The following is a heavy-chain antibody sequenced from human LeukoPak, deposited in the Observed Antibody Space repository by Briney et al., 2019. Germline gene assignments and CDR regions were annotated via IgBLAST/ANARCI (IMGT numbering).Heavy chain of an antibody. J-gene: IGHJ4*02. D-gene: IGHD2-2*01. V-gene: IGHV1-3*03. CDR1: GYDFTKYV. CDR3: ARGGTSGYSSTRHFWGGNYYFDY. Sequence: ASVKVSCKASGYDFTKYVIHWMRQAPGQRLEWMGWINLGNDNRKYSQDFKGRVTITRDTSASTVYMELSGLRSEDMAVYYCARGGTSGYSSTRHFWGGNYYFDYWGQGSLVTVSS. CDR2: INLGNDNR.